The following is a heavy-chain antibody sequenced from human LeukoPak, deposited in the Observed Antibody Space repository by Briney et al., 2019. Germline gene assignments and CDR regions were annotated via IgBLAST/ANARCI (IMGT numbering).Heavy chain of an antibody. V-gene: IGHV4-39*01. Sequence: SETLSLTCTVSGGSISSSTYYWGWIRQPPGKGLEWIGSIYYSGSTYYNPSLKSRVTISVDTSKNQCSLKLSSVTAADTAVYYCARLGPPNFSSSTASGPDYWGRGTLVTVSS. J-gene: IGHJ4*02. CDR3: ARLGPPNFSSSTASGPDY. CDR1: GGSISSSTYY. CDR2: IYYSGST. D-gene: IGHD6-6*01.